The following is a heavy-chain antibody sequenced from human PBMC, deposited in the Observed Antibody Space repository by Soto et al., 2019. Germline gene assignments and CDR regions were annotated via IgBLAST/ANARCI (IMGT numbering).Heavy chain of an antibody. CDR3: ARSPQPTRGIHWYFDL. D-gene: IGHD1-26*01. V-gene: IGHV3-30*03. Sequence: QVQLVESGGGVVQPGRSLGLSCAASGFSFNTYGMHWVRQAPGKGLEWVAAISYDGINKYYVDSVKGRFTISRDNSKNTLYVQMNSLRAEDTALNYCARSPQPTRGIHWYFDLWGRGILVTVSS. J-gene: IGHJ2*01. CDR2: ISYDGINK. CDR1: GFSFNTYG.